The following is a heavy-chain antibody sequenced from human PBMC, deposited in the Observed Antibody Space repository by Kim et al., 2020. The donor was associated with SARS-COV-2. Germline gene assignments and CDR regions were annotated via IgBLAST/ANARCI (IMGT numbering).Heavy chain of an antibody. J-gene: IGHJ4*02. CDR2: IIPIFGTA. D-gene: IGHD5-18*01. V-gene: IGHV1-69*13. CDR1: GGTFSSYA. Sequence: SVKVSCKASGGTFSSYAISWVRQAPGQGLEWMGGIIPIFGTANYAQKFQGRVTITADESTSTAYMELSSLRSEDTAVYYCARLERGYSDGALIWGQGTLVTVSS. CDR3: ARLERGYSDGALI.